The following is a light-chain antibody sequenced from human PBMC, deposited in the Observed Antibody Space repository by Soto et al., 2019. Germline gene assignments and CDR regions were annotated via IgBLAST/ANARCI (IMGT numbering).Light chain of an antibody. CDR2: KAS. Sequence: DIQMTQSPSTLSASVGDRVTGTCRASQNTPNRLAWYQQKPGKAPKLPIYKASILENGVPSRFSGSGSGTEFTLTISSLQPDDFATYYCQQYDGYSYTFGQGTKLEIK. CDR1: QNTPNR. CDR3: QQYDGYSYT. V-gene: IGKV1-5*03. J-gene: IGKJ2*01.